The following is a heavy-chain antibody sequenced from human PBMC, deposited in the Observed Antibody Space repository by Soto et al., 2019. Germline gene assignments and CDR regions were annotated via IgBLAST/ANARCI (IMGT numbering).Heavy chain of an antibody. CDR2: IWYDGSNK. D-gene: IGHD3-10*01. Sequence: QVQLVESGGGVVQPGRSLRLCCAASGFTFSSYGMHWVRQAPGKGLEWVAVIWYDGSNKYYADSVKGRFTISRDNSKNTLYLQMNSLRAEDTAVYYCAQGNPGSGGDFDYWGQGTLVTVSS. J-gene: IGHJ4*02. CDR3: AQGNPGSGGDFDY. V-gene: IGHV3-33*06. CDR1: GFTFSSYG.